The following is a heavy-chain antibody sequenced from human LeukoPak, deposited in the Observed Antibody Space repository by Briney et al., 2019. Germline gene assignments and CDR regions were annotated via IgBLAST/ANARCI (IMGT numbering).Heavy chain of an antibody. D-gene: IGHD6-13*01. Sequence: HPSETLSLTCTVSGGSISSYYWSWIRQPPGKGLEWIGYIYTSGSTNYNPSLKSRATISEDTSKNQFSLKLSSVTAADTAVYYCARHVQYGSPFDYWGQGTLVTVSS. J-gene: IGHJ4*02. CDR1: GGSISSYY. CDR3: ARHVQYGSPFDY. CDR2: IYTSGST. V-gene: IGHV4-4*09.